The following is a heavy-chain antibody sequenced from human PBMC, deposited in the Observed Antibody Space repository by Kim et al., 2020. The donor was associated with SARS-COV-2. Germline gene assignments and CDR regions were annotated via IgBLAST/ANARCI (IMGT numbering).Heavy chain of an antibody. CDR1: GGAISSSSYY. CDR2: IYYSGST. D-gene: IGHD1-1*01. Sequence: SKTLSLTCTVSGGAISSSSYYWGWIRQPPGKGLEWIGSIYYSGSTYYNPSLKSRVTISVDTSKNQFSLKLSSVTAADTAVYYCARRLTTWTLFDYWGQGT. J-gene: IGHJ4*02. CDR3: ARRLTTWTLFDY. V-gene: IGHV4-39*01.